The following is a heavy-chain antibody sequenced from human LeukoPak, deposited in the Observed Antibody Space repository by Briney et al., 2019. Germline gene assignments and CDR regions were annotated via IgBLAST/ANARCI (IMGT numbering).Heavy chain of an antibody. CDR3: ARAFAPLYDSSGYYFLF. J-gene: IGHJ4*02. D-gene: IGHD3-22*01. V-gene: IGHV1-69*13. CDR1: GYTFTSYY. CDR2: IIPIFGTA. Sequence: GASVKVPCKASGYTFTSYYMHWVRQAPGQGLEWMGGIIPIFGTANYAQKFQGRVTITADESTSTAYMELRSLRSDDTAVYYCARAFAPLYDSSGYYFLFWGQGTLVTVSS.